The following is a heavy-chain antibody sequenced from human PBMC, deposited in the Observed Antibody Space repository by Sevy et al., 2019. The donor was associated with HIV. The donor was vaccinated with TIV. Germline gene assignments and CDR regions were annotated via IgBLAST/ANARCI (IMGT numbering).Heavy chain of an antibody. CDR1: GFTFSVYW. CDR2: MKEDGSDK. Sequence: GGSLRLSCAASGFTFSVYWMSWVRQAPGKGLEWVATMKEDGSDKDYVDSVKGRFTISRDNAKNSLYLQMNSLRAEDTVVFYCWGGGGGEYGYSFDCWGQGTLVTVSS. V-gene: IGHV3-7*01. J-gene: IGHJ4*02. D-gene: IGHD5-18*01. CDR3: WGGGGGEYGYSFDC.